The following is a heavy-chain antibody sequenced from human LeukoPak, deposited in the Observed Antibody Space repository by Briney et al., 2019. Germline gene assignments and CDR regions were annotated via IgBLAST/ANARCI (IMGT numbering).Heavy chain of an antibody. CDR2: INHCEYT. CDR1: VGSISTYH. J-gene: IGHJ5*02. D-gene: IGHD2-15*01. Sequence: AVPLSLTCTVSVGSISTYHWNWMRHPPREGLEWIGYINHCEYTNYNPSLQSRVTISVDTSKNQFSLVTAADTAVYYCARGLDIVVVVAQTRFDPWGQGTLVTVSS. CDR3: ARGLDIVVVVAQTRFDP. V-gene: IGHV4-59*13.